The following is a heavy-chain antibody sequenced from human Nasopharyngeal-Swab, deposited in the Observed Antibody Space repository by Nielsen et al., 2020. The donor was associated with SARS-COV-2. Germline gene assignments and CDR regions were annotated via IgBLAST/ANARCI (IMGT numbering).Heavy chain of an antibody. CDR3: AREPITIFGVVTNPYYGMDV. Sequence: WVRQAPGQGLEWMGIINPSGGSTSYAQKLQGRVTMTRDTSTSTVYMELSSLRSEDTAVYYCAREPITIFGVVTNPYYGMDVWGQGTTVTVSS. V-gene: IGHV1-46*01. J-gene: IGHJ6*02. CDR2: INPSGGST. D-gene: IGHD3-3*01.